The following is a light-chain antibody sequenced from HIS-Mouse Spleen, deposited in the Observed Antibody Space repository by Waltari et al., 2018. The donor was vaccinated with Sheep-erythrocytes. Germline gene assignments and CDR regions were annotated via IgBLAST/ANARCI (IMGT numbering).Light chain of an antibody. V-gene: IGLV3-1*01. Sequence: SSELTQPPSVSVSPGQTASITCSGDKLGDKYACWYQQKPGQSPVLVIYQDTTRPSGIPERFSGSNSGNPATLTISGTQAMDEADYYCQAWDSSIVVFGGGTKLTVL. CDR2: QDT. J-gene: IGLJ2*01. CDR3: QAWDSSIVV. CDR1: KLGDKY.